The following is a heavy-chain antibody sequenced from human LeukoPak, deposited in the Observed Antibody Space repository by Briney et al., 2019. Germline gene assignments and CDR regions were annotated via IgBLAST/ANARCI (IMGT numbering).Heavy chain of an antibody. CDR2: IYPGDSDT. D-gene: IGHD2-15*01. V-gene: IGHV5-51*01. J-gene: IGHJ3*02. CDR3: ARTAMGDCGGGSCYSDNALDI. Sequence: GESLKISCKGSGYSFTSYWIGWVRQMPGKGLEWMGIIYPGDSDTRYSPSFQGQVTISADKSISTAYLQWSSLKASDTAMYYCARTAMGDCGGGSCYSDNALDIWGQGTMVTVSS. CDR1: GYSFTSYW.